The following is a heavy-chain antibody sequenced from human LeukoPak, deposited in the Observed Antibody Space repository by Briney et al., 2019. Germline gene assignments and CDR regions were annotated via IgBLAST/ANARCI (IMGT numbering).Heavy chain of an antibody. CDR2: IYSGGST. CDR3: AREILAVGSGWYNFDY. D-gene: IGHD6-19*01. Sequence: GGSLRLSCAASGFTVSSNYMSWVRQAPGKGLEWVSVIYSGGSTYYADSVKGRFTISRDNSKNTLYLQMNSLRAEDTAVYYCAREILAVGSGWYNFDYWGQGTLVTVSS. V-gene: IGHV3-53*01. J-gene: IGHJ4*02. CDR1: GFTVSSNY.